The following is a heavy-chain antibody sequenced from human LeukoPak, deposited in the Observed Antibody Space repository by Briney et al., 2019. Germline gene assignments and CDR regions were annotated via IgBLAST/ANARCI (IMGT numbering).Heavy chain of an antibody. V-gene: IGHV3-53*01. D-gene: IGHD4-17*01. J-gene: IGHJ4*02. CDR3: ARTNPVYGDYDY. CDR2: IYPDGRT. Sequence: GGSLRLSCAVSGFTVTDNYMSWARQAPGKGLQWVSVIYPDGRTYYADSVKGRFTISRDISRNTLLLQMNNLRADDTAVHYCARTNPVYGDYDYWGQGTLVTVSS. CDR1: GFTVTDNY.